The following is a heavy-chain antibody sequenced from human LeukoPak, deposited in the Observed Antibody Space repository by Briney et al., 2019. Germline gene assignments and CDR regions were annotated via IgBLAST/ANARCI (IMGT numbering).Heavy chain of an antibody. Sequence: GGSLRLSCEASGFTFSTFAMIWVRQPPGKGLEWVSAITATSSSTHDADSVQGRFTISRDNSKNTLYLQMNSLRPEDTAIYYCAKLFESGTYNNFFHYWGQGTLVTVSS. CDR2: ITATSSST. V-gene: IGHV3-23*01. CDR1: GFTFSTFA. CDR3: AKLFESGTYNNFFHY. D-gene: IGHD3-10*01. J-gene: IGHJ4*02.